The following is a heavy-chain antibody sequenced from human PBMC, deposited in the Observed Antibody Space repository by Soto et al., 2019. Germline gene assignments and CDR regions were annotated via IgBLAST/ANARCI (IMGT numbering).Heavy chain of an antibody. CDR2: IDPSDSYT. Sequence: EVQLVQSGAEVKKPGESLRISCKGSGYSFTSYWIDWVRQMPGKGLEWMGRIDPSDSYTNYSPSFQGHVTISADKSISTASLQWSSLKASDTAMYYCARTSMQSRGYSYGHGGMDVWGQGTTVTVSS. CDR3: ARTSMQSRGYSYGHGGMDV. J-gene: IGHJ6*02. D-gene: IGHD5-18*01. CDR1: GYSFTSYW. V-gene: IGHV5-10-1*01.